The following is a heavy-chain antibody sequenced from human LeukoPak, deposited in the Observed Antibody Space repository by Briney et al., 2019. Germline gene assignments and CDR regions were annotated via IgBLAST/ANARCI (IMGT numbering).Heavy chain of an antibody. CDR3: ARQAAQTYDY. CDR2: IYYSGST. J-gene: IGHJ4*02. Sequence: SETLSLTCTVSGGSISGYYWGWIRQPPGKGLEYIGNIYYSGSTDYNPSLKSRVTISVDMSKDQFPLKLSSVTAADTAVYYCARQAAQTYDYWGQGTLVTVPS. V-gene: IGHV4-39*01. CDR1: GGSISGYY.